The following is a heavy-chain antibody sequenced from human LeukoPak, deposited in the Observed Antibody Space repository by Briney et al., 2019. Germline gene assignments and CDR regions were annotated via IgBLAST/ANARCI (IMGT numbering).Heavy chain of an antibody. CDR1: GGTFSSYA. V-gene: IGHV1-69*04. CDR2: IIPILGIA. CDR3: AGGDFRPPDYYFDY. J-gene: IGHJ4*02. D-gene: IGHD3-16*01. Sequence: GATVKVSCKASGGTFSSYAISWVRHTPGQGLEWMGSIIPILGIANYAQKFQGRVTITADKSTSTAYMELSSLRSEDTAVYYCAGGDFRPPDYYFDYWGQGTLVTVSS.